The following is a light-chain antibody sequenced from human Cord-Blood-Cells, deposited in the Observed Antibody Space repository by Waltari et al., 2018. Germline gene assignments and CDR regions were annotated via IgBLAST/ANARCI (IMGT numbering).Light chain of an antibody. Sequence: QSALTQPPSASGSPGQSVTISCTGTSSDVGGYNYVSWYQQHPGKAPKLMIYEVSKRPSGVPDLFSVSKSGNTASLTVSGLQAEDEADYYCSSYAGSNNVVFGGGTKLTVL. V-gene: IGLV2-8*01. CDR2: EVS. J-gene: IGLJ2*01. CDR3: SSYAGSNNVV. CDR1: SSDVGGYNY.